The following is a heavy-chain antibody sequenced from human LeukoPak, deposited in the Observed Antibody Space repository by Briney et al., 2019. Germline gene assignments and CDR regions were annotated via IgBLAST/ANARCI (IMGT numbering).Heavy chain of an antibody. CDR3: ARGETYYYDSSGYYVYWFDP. J-gene: IGHJ5*02. CDR1: GYTFTSYD. CDR2: MNPNSGNT. V-gene: IGHV1-8*03. D-gene: IGHD3-22*01. Sequence: GASVKVSCKASGYTFTSYDINWVRQATGQGLEWMGWMNPNSGNTGYAQKFQGRATITADKSTSTAYMELSSLRSEDTAVYYCARGETYYYDSSGYYVYWFDPWGQGTLVTVSS.